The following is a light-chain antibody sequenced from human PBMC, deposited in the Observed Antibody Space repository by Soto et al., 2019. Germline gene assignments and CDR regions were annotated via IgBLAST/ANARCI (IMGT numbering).Light chain of an antibody. CDR2: DVS. V-gene: IGLV2-14*03. J-gene: IGLJ1*01. CDR3: SSYTSSNTRYV. CDR1: NSDVGDYRS. Sequence: QSVLTQPASVSGSPGQSITISCTGTNSDVGDYRSVSWYQQHPGKAPKLVIYDVSNRPSGVSYRFSDSKSGNTASLTISGLQAEDEADYYCSSYTSSNTRYVFGTGNKVTVL.